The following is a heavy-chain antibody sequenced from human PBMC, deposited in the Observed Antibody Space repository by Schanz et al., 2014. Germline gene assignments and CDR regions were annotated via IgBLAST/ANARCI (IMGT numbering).Heavy chain of an antibody. J-gene: IGHJ4*02. Sequence: VQLVDSGGGLVQPGGSLRLSCSASGFTFSSHWMHWVRQDPGKGLVWVARINSVGSNTDYADSVTGRFTISRDNAKNTLYLQMNSLRAEDTAVYYCARGGPAYYFDDWGQGTLVTVSS. CDR3: ARGGPAYYFDD. CDR2: INSVGSNT. CDR1: GFTFSSHW. V-gene: IGHV3-74*02.